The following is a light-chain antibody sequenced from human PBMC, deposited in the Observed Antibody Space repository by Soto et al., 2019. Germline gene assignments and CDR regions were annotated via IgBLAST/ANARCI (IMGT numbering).Light chain of an antibody. J-gene: IGLJ3*02. CDR1: SCDVGGYNY. V-gene: IGLV2-14*01. Sequence: QSALTQSASMSGSPGQSIAISCTGTSCDVGGYNYVSWYQQHPGKAPKLIIYDVSNRPSGVSTRFSGSKSGNTASLTISGLEAEDEADYSCSSYTSTNSWVFGGGTKLTVL. CDR2: DVS. CDR3: SSYTSTNSWV.